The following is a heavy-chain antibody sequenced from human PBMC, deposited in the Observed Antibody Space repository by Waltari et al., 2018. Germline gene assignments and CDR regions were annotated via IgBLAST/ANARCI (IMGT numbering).Heavy chain of an antibody. CDR1: GFTFSNFW. J-gene: IGHJ2*01. D-gene: IGHD2-15*01. Sequence: EVQLVESGGGLVQPGGSLSLSCAVPGFTFSNFWMPWVRQAPGEGLVWVSRINKDGSSTTYTDSVKGRFTISRDNAKNTLYLQMNSLRAEDTAVYYCARTLRSFDLWGRGTLVTVSS. CDR2: INKDGSST. CDR3: ARTLRSFDL. V-gene: IGHV3-74*01.